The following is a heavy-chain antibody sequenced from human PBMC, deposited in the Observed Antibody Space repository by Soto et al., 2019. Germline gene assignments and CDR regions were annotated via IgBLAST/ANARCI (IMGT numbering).Heavy chain of an antibody. V-gene: IGHV3-30*18. Sequence: GGSLRLSCAASGFTFRNSGMHWIRQAPGKGLEWVSLVSFDGTDQYYADSVKGRFTISRDNSKNTMYLQMNSLRTEDTAVYYCAKAYPQVGSNYCDYWGQGTLVTVSS. CDR3: AKAYPQVGSNYCDY. CDR2: VSFDGTDQ. J-gene: IGHJ4*02. CDR1: GFTFRNSG. D-gene: IGHD1-26*01.